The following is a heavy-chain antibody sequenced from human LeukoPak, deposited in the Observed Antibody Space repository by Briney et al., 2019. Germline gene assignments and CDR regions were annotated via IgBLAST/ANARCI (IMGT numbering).Heavy chain of an antibody. Sequence: SGGSLRLSCAASGFTFSSYGMNWVRQAPGKGLEWVSYISSSSSTIYYADSVKSRFTISRDNAKNSLYLQMNSLRAEDTAVYYCARGYSSGFQWGQGTLVTVSS. CDR2: ISSSSSTI. D-gene: IGHD6-19*01. V-gene: IGHV3-48*01. CDR3: ARGYSSGFQ. J-gene: IGHJ4*02. CDR1: GFTFSSYG.